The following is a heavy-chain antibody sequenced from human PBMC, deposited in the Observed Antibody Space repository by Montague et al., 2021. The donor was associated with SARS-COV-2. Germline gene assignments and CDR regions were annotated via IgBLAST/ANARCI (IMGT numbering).Heavy chain of an antibody. J-gene: IGHJ5*02. CDR2: IYYSGTT. Sequence: SETLSLTCTVSAGAIRDTDYFWGWIRQPPGKGLEWIGSIYYSGTTXHNPSLKSRVTISVDTSKNQFSLKLSSVTAADTAVYSCARHRDNLGSLNWFAPWGQGTLVTVSS. CDR3: ARHRDNLGSLNWFAP. D-gene: IGHD3-16*01. CDR1: AGAIRDTDYF. V-gene: IGHV4-39*01.